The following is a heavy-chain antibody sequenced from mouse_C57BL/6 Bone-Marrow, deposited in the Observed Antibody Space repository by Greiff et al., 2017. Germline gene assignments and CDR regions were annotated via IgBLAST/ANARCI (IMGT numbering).Heavy chain of an antibody. D-gene: IGHD1-1*02. CDR3: ARHGGSWFAY. CDR1: GFTFSSYG. Sequence: EVKLVESGGDLVKPGGSLKLSCAASGFTFSSYGMSWVRQTPDKRLEWVATISSGGSYTYYPDSVKGRFTISRDNAKTTLYLQMSSLKSEDTAMYYCARHGGSWFAYWGQGTLVTVSA. V-gene: IGHV5-6*01. CDR2: ISSGGSYT. J-gene: IGHJ3*01.